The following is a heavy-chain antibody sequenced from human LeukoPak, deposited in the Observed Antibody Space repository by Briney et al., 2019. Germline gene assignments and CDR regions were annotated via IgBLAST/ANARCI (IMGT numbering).Heavy chain of an antibody. CDR2: ISGSGDNT. Sequence: GGSLRLSCAASGFTFSSYAVSWVRQAPGKGPEWVSSISGSGDNTYYAESVKGRFTISRDNSKNTLFLQMNSLRAEDTAVFYCAKRSGYTTGWFFDFWGQGTLVTVSS. CDR1: GFTFSSYA. D-gene: IGHD6-19*01. CDR3: AKRSGYTTGWFFDF. J-gene: IGHJ4*02. V-gene: IGHV3-23*01.